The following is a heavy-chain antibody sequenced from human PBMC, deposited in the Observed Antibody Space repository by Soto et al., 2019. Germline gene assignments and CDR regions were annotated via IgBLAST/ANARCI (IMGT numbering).Heavy chain of an antibody. CDR1: GFTFSSYG. J-gene: IGHJ5*02. D-gene: IGHD3-10*01. Sequence: QVQLVESGGGVVQPGRSLRLSCAASGFTFSSYGMHWVRQAPGKGLEWVAVIWYDGSNKYYADSVKGRFTISRDNSKNTLYLQMNSRRAEDTAVYYCARSYGSGKGWFDPWGQGTLVTVSS. CDR3: ARSYGSGKGWFDP. CDR2: IWYDGSNK. V-gene: IGHV3-33*01.